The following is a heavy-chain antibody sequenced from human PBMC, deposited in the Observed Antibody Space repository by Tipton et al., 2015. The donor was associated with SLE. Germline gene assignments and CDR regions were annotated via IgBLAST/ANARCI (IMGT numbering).Heavy chain of an antibody. CDR1: GDSLSGQY. Sequence: TLSLTCSVYGDSLSGQYWSWIRQPPGKGLEWIGEAFRGGSTNYSPSLESRVTITVDMSKNQFSLKLSSVTAADTAVYYCAQAHLWGSYRYASDIWGQGTMVTVSS. CDR3: AQAHLWGSYRYASDI. D-gene: IGHD3-16*02. J-gene: IGHJ3*02. V-gene: IGHV4-34*12. CDR2: AFRGGST.